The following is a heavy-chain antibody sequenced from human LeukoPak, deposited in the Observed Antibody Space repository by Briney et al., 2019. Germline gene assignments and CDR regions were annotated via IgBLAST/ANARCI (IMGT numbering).Heavy chain of an antibody. CDR2: ISGSGGST. V-gene: IGHV3-23*01. J-gene: IGHJ4*02. CDR3: AKDRDYDFWSGSLLDY. CDR1: GFTFSSYA. Sequence: PGGSLRLSCAASGFTFSSYAMSWVRQAPGKGLEWVSAISGSGGSTYYADSVKGRFTISRDNSKNTLYLQMNSLRAEDTAVYYCAKDRDYDFWSGSLLDYWGQGTLVTVSS. D-gene: IGHD3-3*01.